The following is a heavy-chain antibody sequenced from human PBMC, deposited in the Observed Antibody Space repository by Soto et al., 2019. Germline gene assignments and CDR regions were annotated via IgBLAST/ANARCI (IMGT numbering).Heavy chain of an antibody. CDR3: ARFAKEENPKVGSWYYFDF. Sequence: PSETLSLTCNVSGGSISSGGYFWGWIRQHPGKGLEWIGHIYYSGRTYSNPSLKSQLLIAVDTSKNQISLMLTSVTAADTAVYYCARFAKEENPKVGSWYYFDFWGQGILVTVSS. D-gene: IGHD6-13*01. V-gene: IGHV4-31*01. J-gene: IGHJ4*02. CDR2: IYYSGRT. CDR1: GGSISSGGYF.